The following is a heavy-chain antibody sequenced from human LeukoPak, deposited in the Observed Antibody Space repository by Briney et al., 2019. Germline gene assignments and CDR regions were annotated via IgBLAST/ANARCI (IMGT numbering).Heavy chain of an antibody. CDR2: TSWNSGSR. D-gene: IGHD6-6*01. Sequence: GGSLRLSCSASGFSFDDYAMHWVRQAPGKGLEWVSGTSWNSGSRGYADSVKGRFTISRDNVKNSLYLQMNSLRAEDMALYYCAKGIAAERLEAFDIWGQGTMVTVSS. CDR1: GFSFDDYA. V-gene: IGHV3-9*03. CDR3: AKGIAAERLEAFDI. J-gene: IGHJ3*02.